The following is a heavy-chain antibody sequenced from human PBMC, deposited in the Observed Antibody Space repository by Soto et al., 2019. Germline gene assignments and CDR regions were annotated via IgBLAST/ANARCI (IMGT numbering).Heavy chain of an antibody. CDR3: ARDAGDYEGAFDI. V-gene: IGHV1-69*13. Sequence: SVKVSCKASGGTFSSYAISWVRQAPGQGLEWMGGIIPIFGTANYAQKFQGRVTVTADESTSTAYMELSSLRSEDTAVYYCARDAGDYEGAFDIWGQGTMVTVSS. J-gene: IGHJ3*02. D-gene: IGHD4-17*01. CDR2: IIPIFGTA. CDR1: GGTFSSYA.